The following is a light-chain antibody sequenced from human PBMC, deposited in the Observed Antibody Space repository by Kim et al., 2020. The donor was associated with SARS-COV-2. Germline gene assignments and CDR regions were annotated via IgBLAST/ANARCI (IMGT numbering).Light chain of an antibody. V-gene: IGKV3D-15*01. J-gene: IGKJ1*01. CDR1: QNVYSD. Sequence: EIVMTQSPAILSVSPGERVTLSCRASQNVYSDVAWYQQKPGQAPRLLIYGASTRATGIPARFSGSESGTEFTLTISSLQSEDSAVYFCQQLSSWPPWTFGAGTKVDIK. CDR2: GAS. CDR3: QQLSSWPPWT.